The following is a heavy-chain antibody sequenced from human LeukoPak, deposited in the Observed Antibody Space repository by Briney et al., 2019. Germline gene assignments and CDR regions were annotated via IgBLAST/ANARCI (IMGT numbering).Heavy chain of an antibody. CDR3: ARRGSEYQLLSFLYYMDV. J-gene: IGHJ6*03. Sequence: PGGSLRLSCAASGFTFSSYEMNWVRQAPGKGLEWVSYISSSGSTIYYADSVKGRFTISRDNAKNSLYLQMNSLRAEDTAVYYCARRGSEYQLLSFLYYMDVWGKGTTVTISS. V-gene: IGHV3-48*03. CDR1: GFTFSSYE. CDR2: ISSSGSTI. D-gene: IGHD2-2*01.